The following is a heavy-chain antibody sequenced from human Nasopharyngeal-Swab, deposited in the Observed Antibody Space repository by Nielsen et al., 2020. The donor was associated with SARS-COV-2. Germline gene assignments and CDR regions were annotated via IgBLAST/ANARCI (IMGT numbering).Heavy chain of an antibody. J-gene: IGHJ4*02. Sequence: GESLKISCAASGFTFGSFAMNWVRQAPGKGLEWVSSNRSTTSYRNYADSVKGRFTISRDNAKNSLYLQMNSLRAEDTAVYYCARAYRGGDCSNYYFDYWCQGTLVTVSS. D-gene: IGHD2-21*02. CDR3: ARAYRGGDCSNYYFDY. CDR1: GFTFGSFA. V-gene: IGHV3-21*01. CDR2: NRSTTSYR.